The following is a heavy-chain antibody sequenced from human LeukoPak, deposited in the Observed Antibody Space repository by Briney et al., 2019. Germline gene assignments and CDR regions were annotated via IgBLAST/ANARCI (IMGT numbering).Heavy chain of an antibody. Sequence: GGSLRVSCAASGSTFSSYTMNWVRQAPGKGPECVSSITSSSSYIYYADSVKGRFTISRDNARNSLYLQMNSLRAEDTALYYCARDGDTVLTRGYYYYMDVWGKGTTVTVSS. D-gene: IGHD4-23*01. CDR1: GSTFSSYT. J-gene: IGHJ6*03. CDR2: ITSSSSYI. CDR3: ARDGDTVLTRGYYYYMDV. V-gene: IGHV3-21*01.